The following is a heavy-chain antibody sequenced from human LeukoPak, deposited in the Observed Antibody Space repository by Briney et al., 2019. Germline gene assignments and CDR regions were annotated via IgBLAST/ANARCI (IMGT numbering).Heavy chain of an antibody. CDR2: IRYDGSGK. CDR3: AKAVDSSGWKSHLDY. J-gene: IGHJ4*02. Sequence: GGSLRLSCAASGFTFRDYGMHWVRQAPGKGLEWVAFIRYDGSGKYFADSVKGRFTISRDNSKNTLYLQMSSLRPEDTGVYFCAKAVDSSGWKSHLDYWGQGTLVTVSS. D-gene: IGHD6-19*01. CDR1: GFTFRDYG. V-gene: IGHV3-30*02.